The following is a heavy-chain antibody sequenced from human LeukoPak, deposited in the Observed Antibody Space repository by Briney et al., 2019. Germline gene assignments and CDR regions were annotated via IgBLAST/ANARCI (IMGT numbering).Heavy chain of an antibody. V-gene: IGHV3-7*04. D-gene: IGHD3-10*01. CDR1: GFTFSSYW. Sequence: GGSLRLSCAASGFTFSSYWMIRVRQATGKGLEWVANIKQEGSEKHYVDSVKGRFAISRHNAKNSLYLQMNSLRAEDTAVYYCARVFGISFAFDIWGQGKMVTVSS. CDR2: IKQEGSEK. CDR3: ARVFGISFAFDI. J-gene: IGHJ3*02.